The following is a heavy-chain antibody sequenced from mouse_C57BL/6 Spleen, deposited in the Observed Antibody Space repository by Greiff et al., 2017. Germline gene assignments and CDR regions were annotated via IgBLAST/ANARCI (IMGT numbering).Heavy chain of an antibody. Sequence: VQLQQSGAELVRPGASVKLSCTASGFNIKDDYMHWVKQRPEQGLEWIGWIDPENGDTEYASKFQGKATITADTSSNTAYLQLSSLTSEDTAVYYCTGYGNYPAWCADWGQGTLVTVSA. J-gene: IGHJ3*01. V-gene: IGHV14-4*01. CDR1: GFNIKDDY. CDR2: IDPENGDT. CDR3: TGYGNYPAWCAD. D-gene: IGHD2-1*01.